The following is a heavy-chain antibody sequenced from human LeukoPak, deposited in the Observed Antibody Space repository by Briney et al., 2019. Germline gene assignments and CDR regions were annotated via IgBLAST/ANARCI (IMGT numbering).Heavy chain of an antibody. J-gene: IGHJ4*02. CDR3: ADLLKGDSSGYYTH. CDR1: GFTFSSYA. CDR2: ISGSGGST. V-gene: IGHV3-23*01. D-gene: IGHD3-22*01. Sequence: PGGSLRLSCAASGFTFSSYAMSWVRQAPGKGLEWVSAISGSGGSTYYADSVKGRFTISRDNSENTLYLQMNSLRAEDTAVYYCADLLKGDSSGYYTHWGQGTLVTVSS.